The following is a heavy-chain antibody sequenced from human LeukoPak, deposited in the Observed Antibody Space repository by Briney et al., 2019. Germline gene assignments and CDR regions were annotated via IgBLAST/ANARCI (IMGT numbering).Heavy chain of an antibody. J-gene: IGHJ4*02. V-gene: IGHV3-9*01. CDR3: AKGYCSGGSCYFGYFDY. CDR2: ICWNSGSI. D-gene: IGHD2-15*01. CDR1: GFTFDDYA. Sequence: GGSLRLSCAASGFTFDDYAMHWVRQAPGKGLEWVSGICWNSGSIGYADSVKGRFTISRDNAKNSLYLQMNSLRAEDTALYYCAKGYCSGGSCYFGYFDYWGQGTLVTVSS.